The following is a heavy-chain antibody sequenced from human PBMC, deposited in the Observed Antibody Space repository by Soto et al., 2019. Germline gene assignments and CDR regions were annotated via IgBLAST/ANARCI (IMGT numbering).Heavy chain of an antibody. CDR2: ISAYNGNT. Sequence: ASVKVSCKASGDTFTSYGISWVRQAPGRGLEWMGWISAYNGNTNYAQKLQGRVTMTTDTSTSTAYMELRSLRSDDTAVYYCARSRWQQLVDYWGQGTLVTVSS. J-gene: IGHJ4*02. D-gene: IGHD6-13*01. V-gene: IGHV1-18*01. CDR1: GDTFTSYG. CDR3: ARSRWQQLVDY.